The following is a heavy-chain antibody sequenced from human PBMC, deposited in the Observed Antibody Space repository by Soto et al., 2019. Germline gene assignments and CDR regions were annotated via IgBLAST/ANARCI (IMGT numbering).Heavy chain of an antibody. V-gene: IGHV1-69*01. Sequence: QVQLVQSGAEVKKPGSSVKVSCKASGGTFSSYAISWVRQAPGQGHEWMGGIIPIFGTANYAQKSQGRVTITADESTSTAYMELSSLRSEDTAVYYCARDGSIAARSGGFDPWGQGTLVTVSS. CDR1: GGTFSSYA. CDR2: IIPIFGTA. J-gene: IGHJ5*02. CDR3: ARDGSIAARSGGFDP. D-gene: IGHD6-6*01.